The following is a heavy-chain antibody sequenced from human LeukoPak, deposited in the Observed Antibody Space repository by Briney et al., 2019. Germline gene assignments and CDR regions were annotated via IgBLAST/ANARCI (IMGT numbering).Heavy chain of an antibody. CDR1: GYIFTGYY. J-gene: IGHJ4*02. CDR3: ARASYSGGYY. Sequence: ASVTVSCKASGYIFTGYYMHWVRQAPGQGLEWMGWIDPNSGGTNYAQKFQGRVTMTRDTSISTAYMELSSLRSDDTAVYYCARASYSGGYYWGQGTLVTVSS. V-gene: IGHV1-2*02. CDR2: IDPNSGGT. D-gene: IGHD6-19*01.